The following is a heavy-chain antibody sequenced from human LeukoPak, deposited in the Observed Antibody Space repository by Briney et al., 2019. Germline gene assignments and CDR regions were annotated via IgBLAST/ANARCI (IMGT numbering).Heavy chain of an antibody. J-gene: IGHJ4*02. CDR3: ATKQWLAPPPDS. CDR1: GFTFSKYS. D-gene: IGHD6-19*01. CDR2: VNTDGTVT. Sequence: GGSLRLSCAASGFTFSKYSMLWVRQAPGKGLECVSPVNTDGTVTTYADSVKGRFTVSRDNADNTVFLQMNRVRDEDTAVYYCATKQWLAPPPDSWGQGTPVTVSS. V-gene: IGHV3-74*01.